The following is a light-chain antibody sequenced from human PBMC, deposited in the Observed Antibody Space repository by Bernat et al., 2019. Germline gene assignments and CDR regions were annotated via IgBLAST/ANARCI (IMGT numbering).Light chain of an antibody. Sequence: QSALTQPASVSGSPGQSITISCTGTSSDVGGYNYVSWYQQHPGKAPKLMIYDVSNRPSGVSNRFSGSKSGNKASLTISGLQAEDEADYYCSSYTSSRTYVFGTGTKVTVL. J-gene: IGLJ1*01. CDR1: SSDVGGYNY. V-gene: IGLV2-14*01. CDR2: DVS. CDR3: SSYTSSRTYV.